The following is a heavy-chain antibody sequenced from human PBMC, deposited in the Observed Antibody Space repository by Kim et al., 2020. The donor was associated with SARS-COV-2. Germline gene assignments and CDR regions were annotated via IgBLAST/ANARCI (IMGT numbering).Heavy chain of an antibody. V-gene: IGHV3-48*02. CDR2: ISSSSSTI. J-gene: IGHJ3*02. CDR1: GFTFSSYS. D-gene: IGHD3-9*01. CDR3: ALQGPVLRYVDWRPRNI. Sequence: GGSLRLSCAASGFTFSSYSMNWVRQAPGKGLEWVSYISSSSSTIYYADSVKGRFTISRDNAKNSLYLQMNSLRDEDTAVYYCALQGPVLRYVDWRPRNIWGQGTMVTVSS.